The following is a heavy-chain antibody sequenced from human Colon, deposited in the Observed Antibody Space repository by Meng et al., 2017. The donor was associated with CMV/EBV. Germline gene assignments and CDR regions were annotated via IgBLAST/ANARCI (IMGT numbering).Heavy chain of an antibody. CDR2: ISGNGGST. CDR3: HGFGGYSY. CDR1: GFTE. D-gene: IGHD1-26*01. Sequence: GESLKISCIASGFTEMSWVRQAPGKGLEWVSAISGNGGSTYYADSVKGRFTISRDNSKNTLYLQMNSLRAEDTAMYFCHGFGGYSYWGQGTLVTVSS. V-gene: IGHV3-23*01. J-gene: IGHJ4*02.